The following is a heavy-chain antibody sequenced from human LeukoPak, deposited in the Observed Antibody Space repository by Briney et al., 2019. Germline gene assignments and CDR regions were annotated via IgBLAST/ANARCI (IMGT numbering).Heavy chain of an antibody. V-gene: IGHV4-59*01. D-gene: IGHD6-6*01. CDR1: GGSISSYY. CDR3: ARDLGRSSSHRVFDY. Sequence: SETLSLTCTVSGGSISSYYWSWIRQPPGKGLEWIGYIYYSGSTNYNPSLKSRVTISVDTSKNQFSLKLSSVTAEDTAVYYCARDLGRSSSHRVFDYWGRGTLVTVSS. J-gene: IGHJ4*02. CDR2: IYYSGST.